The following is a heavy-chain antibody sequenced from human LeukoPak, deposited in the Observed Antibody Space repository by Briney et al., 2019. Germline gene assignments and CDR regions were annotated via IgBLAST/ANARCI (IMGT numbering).Heavy chain of an antibody. CDR3: ARALYAAGTSRDY. Sequence: PGGSLRLSCAASGFTFSSYSTNWVRQAPGKGLEWVSSISSSSSYIYCADSVKGRFTISRDNAKNSLYLQMNSLRAEDTAVYYCARALYAAGTSRDYWGQGTLVTVSS. CDR2: ISSSSSYI. D-gene: IGHD6-13*01. J-gene: IGHJ4*02. CDR1: GFTFSSYS. V-gene: IGHV3-21*01.